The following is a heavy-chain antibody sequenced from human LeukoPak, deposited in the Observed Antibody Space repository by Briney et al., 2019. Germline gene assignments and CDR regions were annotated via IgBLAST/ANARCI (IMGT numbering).Heavy chain of an antibody. CDR1: GFTFSSYS. D-gene: IGHD2-2*02. Sequence: KPGGSLRLSCAASGFTFSSYSMNWVRQAPGKGLEWVSSISSSSSYIYYADSVKGRFTISRDNAKNSLYLQMNSLETEDTAVYYCTREGCGATSCYTNDYWGQGTLVTVSS. CDR3: TREGCGATSCYTNDY. CDR2: ISSSSSYI. V-gene: IGHV3-21*04. J-gene: IGHJ4*02.